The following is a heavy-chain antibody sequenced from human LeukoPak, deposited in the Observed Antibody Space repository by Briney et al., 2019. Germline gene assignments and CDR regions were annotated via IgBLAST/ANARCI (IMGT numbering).Heavy chain of an antibody. J-gene: IGHJ6*03. CDR1: GYTFTGYY. Sequence: ASVKVSCKASGYTFTGYYIHWVRQAPGQGLEWMGWINPNSGGTNYAQKFQGRVTMTRDTSISTAYMELSRLRSDDTAVYYCARDRDFLWFGEGYYYMDVWGKGTTVTISS. CDR2: INPNSGGT. V-gene: IGHV1-2*02. D-gene: IGHD3-10*01. CDR3: ARDRDFLWFGEGYYYMDV.